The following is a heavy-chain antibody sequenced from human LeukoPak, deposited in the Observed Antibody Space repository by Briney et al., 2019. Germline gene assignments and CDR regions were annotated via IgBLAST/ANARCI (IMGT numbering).Heavy chain of an antibody. Sequence: MTSETLSLTCTVSGYSISSGYYWGWIRQPPGKGLEWIGSIYHSGSTHYNPSLKSRVTISVDTSRNQFSLKLSSVTAADTSVYYCARMPGYSYYYMDVWGKGTTVTVSS. CDR2: IYHSGST. D-gene: IGHD5-18*01. CDR3: ARMPGYSYYYMDV. CDR1: GYSISSGYY. J-gene: IGHJ6*03. V-gene: IGHV4-38-2*02.